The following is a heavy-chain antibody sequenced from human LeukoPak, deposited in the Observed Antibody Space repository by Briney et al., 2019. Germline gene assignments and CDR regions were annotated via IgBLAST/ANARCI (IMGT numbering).Heavy chain of an antibody. D-gene: IGHD6-13*01. V-gene: IGHV4-59*01. CDR1: GGSISSKH. Sequence: SETLSLTCIVSGGSISSKHWSWVRQSPGKGLEWIGYINYSGSTKSNPSLKSRVAISVDTSKNQFSLKLSSVTAADTAVYYCARAAAGIGAFDVWGQGTMVTVSS. J-gene: IGHJ3*01. CDR2: INYSGST. CDR3: ARAAAGIGAFDV.